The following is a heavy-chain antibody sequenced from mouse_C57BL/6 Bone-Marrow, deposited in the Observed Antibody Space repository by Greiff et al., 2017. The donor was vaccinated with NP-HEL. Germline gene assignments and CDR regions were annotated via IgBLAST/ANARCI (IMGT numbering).Heavy chain of an antibody. D-gene: IGHD2-1*01. V-gene: IGHV3-6*01. CDR2: ISYDGSN. Sequence: DVKLQESGPGLVKPSQSLSLTCSVTGYSITSGYYWNWIRQFPGNKLEWMGYISYDGSNNYNPSLKNRISITRDTSKNQFFLKLNSVTTEDTATYYCARIYYGIFAYWGQGTLVTVSA. CDR3: ARIYYGIFAY. J-gene: IGHJ3*01. CDR1: GYSITSGYY.